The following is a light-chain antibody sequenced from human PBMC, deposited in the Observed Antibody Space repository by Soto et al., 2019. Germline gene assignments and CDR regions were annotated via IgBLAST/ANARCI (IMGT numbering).Light chain of an antibody. J-gene: IGLJ1*01. CDR1: SSNIGAGYD. CDR3: QSYDSSLSGYV. Sequence: VLTQPPSVSGAPGQRVTISCTGSSSNIGAGYDVHWYQQLPGTAPKLLIYGNSNRPSGVPDRFSGSKSGTSASLAITGLQAEDEADYYCQSYDSSLSGYVFGTGTKLTVL. CDR2: GNS. V-gene: IGLV1-40*01.